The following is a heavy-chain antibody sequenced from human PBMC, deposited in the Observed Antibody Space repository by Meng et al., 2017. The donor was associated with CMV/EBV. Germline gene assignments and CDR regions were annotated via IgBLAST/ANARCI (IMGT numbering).Heavy chain of an antibody. D-gene: IGHD4-11*01. V-gene: IGHV1-69*05. CDR3: ARGNDYSLNGWFGY. J-gene: IGHJ5*01. CDR2: IIPIFGTA. CDR1: GGTFSSYA. Sequence: SVKVSCKASGGTFSSYAISWVRQAPGQGLEWMGGIIPIFGTANYAQKFQGRVTITTDESTSTAYMEPSSLRSEDTAVYYCARGNDYSLNGWFGYWGQGTLVRLL.